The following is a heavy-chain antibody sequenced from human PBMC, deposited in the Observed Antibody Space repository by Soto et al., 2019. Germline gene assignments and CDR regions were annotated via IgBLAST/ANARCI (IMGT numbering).Heavy chain of an antibody. V-gene: IGHV4-34*01. CDR1: GGSFSGYY. CDR3: ARGSSSWYGEFDY. D-gene: IGHD6-13*01. Sequence: SETLSLTCAVYGGSFSGYYWSWIRQPPGKGLEWIGEINHSGSTNYNPSLKSRVTISVDTSKNQFSLKLSSVTAADTAVYYRARGSSSWYGEFDYWGQGTLVTVSS. J-gene: IGHJ4*02. CDR2: INHSGST.